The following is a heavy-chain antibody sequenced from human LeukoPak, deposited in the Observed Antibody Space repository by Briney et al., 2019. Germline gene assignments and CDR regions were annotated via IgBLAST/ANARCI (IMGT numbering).Heavy chain of an antibody. Sequence: PGGSLRLSCAASGFTFSSYAMSWVRQAPGKGLEWVSAISGSGGSTYYADSVKGRFTISRDNSKNTLYLQMNSLRAEDTAVYYCAKAQHIVVVTATYDYWGQGTLVTVSS. CDR3: AKAQHIVVVTATYDY. CDR1: GFTFSSYA. V-gene: IGHV3-23*01. CDR2: ISGSGGST. J-gene: IGHJ4*02. D-gene: IGHD2-21*02.